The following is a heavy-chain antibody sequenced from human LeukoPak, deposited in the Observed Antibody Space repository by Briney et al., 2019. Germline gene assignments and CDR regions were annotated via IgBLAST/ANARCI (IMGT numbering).Heavy chain of an antibody. CDR1: GGSVSSKPYY. J-gene: IGHJ4*02. V-gene: IGHV4-39*01. CDR3: ASCYTTGRHESVYTY. Sequence: SETLSLTCSVSGGSVSSKPYYWGWVRQPPVEGLEWIGSIYDSGSTYYNPSLNSRVTISVDTSKNQFSLRLRSVTAADTAVYFCASCYTTGRHESVYTYWGQGSLVTVSS. D-gene: IGHD3-16*01. CDR2: IYDSGST.